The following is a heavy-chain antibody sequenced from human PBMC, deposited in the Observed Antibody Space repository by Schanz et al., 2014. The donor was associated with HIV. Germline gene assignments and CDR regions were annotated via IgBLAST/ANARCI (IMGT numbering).Heavy chain of an antibody. J-gene: IGHJ4*02. CDR2: ISGSGDNT. CDR3: AKDLGAGGGSCFDS. D-gene: IGHD2-15*01. Sequence: EVQLLESGGGLVQPGGSLRLSCAASGFTFSSYAMSWVRQAPGKGLEWVSAISGSGDNTYYADSVKGRFTMSRDNSKNTLNLQMHSLRVEDTAVYYCAKDLGAGGGSCFDSWGQGTLVTVST. V-gene: IGHV3-23*01. CDR1: GFTFSSYA.